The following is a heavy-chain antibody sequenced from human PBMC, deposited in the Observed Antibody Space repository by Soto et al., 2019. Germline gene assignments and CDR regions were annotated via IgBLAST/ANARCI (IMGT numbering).Heavy chain of an antibody. CDR3: AKAQAYCGGDCYYYYYYGMDV. CDR1: GFTFSSYG. CDR2: ISYDGSNK. Sequence: QVQLVESGGGVVQPGRSLRLSCAASGFTFSSYGMHWVRQAPGKGLEWVAVISYDGSNKYYADSVKGRFTISRDNSKNPLYLQMNSLRAEDTAVYYCAKAQAYCGGDCYYYYYYGMDVWGQGTTVTVSS. J-gene: IGHJ6*02. D-gene: IGHD2-21*02. V-gene: IGHV3-30*18.